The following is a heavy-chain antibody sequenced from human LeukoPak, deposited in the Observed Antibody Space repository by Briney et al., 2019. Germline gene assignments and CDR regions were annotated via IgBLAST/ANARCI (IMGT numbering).Heavy chain of an antibody. V-gene: IGHV3-15*01. CDR2: IKSKTDGGTT. CDR1: GFTFSHAW. D-gene: IGHD6-13*01. CDR3: TTGGQQTPYYYGMDV. Sequence: GGSLRLSCAASGFTFSHAWMSWVRQAPGKGLEWVGRIKSKTDGGTTDYAAPVKGRFTISRDDSKNTLYLQMNSLKTEDTAVYYCTTGGQQTPYYYGMDVWGQGTTVTVSS. J-gene: IGHJ6*02.